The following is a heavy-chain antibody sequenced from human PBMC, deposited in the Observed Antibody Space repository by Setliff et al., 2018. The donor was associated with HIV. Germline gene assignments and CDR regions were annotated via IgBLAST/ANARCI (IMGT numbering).Heavy chain of an antibody. J-gene: IGHJ4*02. D-gene: IGHD3-22*01. CDR3: AKGADPGTSGHYAPYYFDC. V-gene: IGHV3-11*01. CDR1: RVTFSDYY. Sequence: GGSLRLSCAASRVTFSDYYMTWIRQAPGKGLECISYISSRGSAIYYADSVKGRITISRDNSKNTLYLQMNSLRAEDTAVYYCAKGADPGTSGHYAPYYFDCWGQGTLVTVSS. CDR2: ISSRGSAI.